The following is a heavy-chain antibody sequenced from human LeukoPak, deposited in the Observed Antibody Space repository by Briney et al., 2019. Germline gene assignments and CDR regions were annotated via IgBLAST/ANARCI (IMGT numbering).Heavy chain of an antibody. V-gene: IGHV4-4*09. D-gene: IGHD2/OR15-2a*01. CDR1: GGSFSRFY. Sequence: PSETLSLTCTVSGGSFSRFYWTWIRQPPGKGLEWIGYIYTSGSTKYNPSLKSRVTMSVDTSKNQFSLNLTSVTAADTAVYYCARGNSRPPQCDYWGQGTLVTVSS. CDR2: IYTSGST. J-gene: IGHJ4*02. CDR3: ARGNSRPPQCDY.